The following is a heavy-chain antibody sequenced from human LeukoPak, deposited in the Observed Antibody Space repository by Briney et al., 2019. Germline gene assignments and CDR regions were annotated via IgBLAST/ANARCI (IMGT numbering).Heavy chain of an antibody. V-gene: IGHV3-53*01. CDR3: AKAAGSSGWYLTPAV. D-gene: IGHD6-19*01. CDR2: IYSGGST. J-gene: IGHJ6*02. CDR1: GFTVSSNY. Sequence: GGSLRLSCAASGFTVSSNYMSWVRQAPGKGLEWVSVIYSGGSTYYADSVKGRFTISRDNSKNTLYLQMNSLRAEDTAVYYCAKAAGSSGWYLTPAVWGQGTTVTVSS.